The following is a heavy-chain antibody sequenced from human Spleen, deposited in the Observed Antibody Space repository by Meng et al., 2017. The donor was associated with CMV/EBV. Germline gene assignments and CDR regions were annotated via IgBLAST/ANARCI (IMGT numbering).Heavy chain of an antibody. D-gene: IGHD3-10*01. CDR1: GYTFTSYY. J-gene: IGHJ3*02. Sequence: ASVKVSCKASGYTFTSYYIQWVREAPGQGLEWMGLINPSGGRTTYAQKFQGRVTMTSDTSTSTIYMELRSLRSDDTAVYYCARDRRDVLLWFGEFKDAFDIWGQGTMVTVSS. CDR3: ARDRRDVLLWFGEFKDAFDI. V-gene: IGHV1-46*01. CDR2: INPSGGRT.